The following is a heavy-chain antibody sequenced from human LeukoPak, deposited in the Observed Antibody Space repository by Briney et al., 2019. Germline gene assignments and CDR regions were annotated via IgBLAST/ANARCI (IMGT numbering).Heavy chain of an antibody. V-gene: IGHV3-11*06. J-gene: IGHJ5*02. CDR2: ISGSSSYI. CDR3: ARDLVSAQNNWFDP. Sequence: GGSLRLSCAASGFTFSDYYMSWIRQAPGKGLEWVSYISGSSSYIKYADSVKGRFTISRDNAKNSLYLHMNSLRVEDTAVYYCARDLVSAQNNWFDPWGQGTLVTVSS. D-gene: IGHD5/OR15-5a*01. CDR1: GFTFSDYY.